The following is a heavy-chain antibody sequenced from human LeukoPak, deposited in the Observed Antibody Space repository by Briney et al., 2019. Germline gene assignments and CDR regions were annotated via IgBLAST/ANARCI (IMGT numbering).Heavy chain of an antibody. D-gene: IGHD3-3*01. CDR2: INPSGGST. J-gene: IGHJ4*02. CDR1: GYTFTSYY. CDR3: AAIRFFKGDFFDY. Sequence: ASVKVSCKASGYTFTSYYMHWVRQAPGQGLERMGIINPSGGSTSYAQKFQGRVTMTRDTSTSTVYMELSSLRSEDTAVYYCAAIRFFKGDFFDYWGQGTLVTVSS. V-gene: IGHV1-46*01.